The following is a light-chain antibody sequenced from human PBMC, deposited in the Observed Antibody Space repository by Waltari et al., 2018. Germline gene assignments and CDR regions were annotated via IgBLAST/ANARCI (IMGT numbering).Light chain of an antibody. CDR1: QSVGRA. V-gene: IGKV3-20*01. CDR3: QHYVRLPVT. CDR2: DAS. Sequence: VLTQSPGTLSSSLGERVTLSCRASQSVGRALAWYQQKPGQAPRLLIYDASIRATGVPERFSGSGAGTDCSLTISRLGSGDVAVYDCQHYVRLPVTFGQGTKVE. J-gene: IGKJ1*01.